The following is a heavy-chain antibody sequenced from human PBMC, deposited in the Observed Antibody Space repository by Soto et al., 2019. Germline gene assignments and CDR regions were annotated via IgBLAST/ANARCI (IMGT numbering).Heavy chain of an antibody. CDR1: GGSFSGYY. V-gene: IGHV4-34*01. D-gene: IGHD5-18*01. CDR2: INHSGGT. CDR3: ARERVRGCSYAQSWGFDY. J-gene: IGHJ4*02. Sequence: SETLSLTCAVYGGSFSGYYWSWIRQPPGKGLEWIGEINHSGGTNYNPSLKSRVTISVDTSKNQFSLKLSSVTAADTAVYYCARERVRGCSYAQSWGFDYWGQGTLVTVSS.